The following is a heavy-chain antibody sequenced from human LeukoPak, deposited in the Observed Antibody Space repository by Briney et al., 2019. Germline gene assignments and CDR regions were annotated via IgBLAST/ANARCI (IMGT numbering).Heavy chain of an antibody. CDR3: SRDTRGITQSYYYGMDV. CDR1: GGSISSGSFY. V-gene: IGHV4-39*07. J-gene: IGHJ6*02. D-gene: IGHD1-20*01. Sequence: PSQTLSLTCTVSGGSISSGSFYWGWIRQPPGKGLEWIGSIYYTGSTYYNPSLKSRVTISVDTSKNQFSLKLSSVTAADTAVYYCSRDTRGITQSYYYGMDVWGQGTTVTVSS. CDR2: IYYTGST.